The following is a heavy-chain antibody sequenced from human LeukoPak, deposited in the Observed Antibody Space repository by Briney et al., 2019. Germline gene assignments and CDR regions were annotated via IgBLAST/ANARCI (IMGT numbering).Heavy chain of an antibody. Sequence: GSLRLSCAAFGFAFSSYAMHWVRQAPGKGLEWVAVISFDGSNKHYADSVKGRFTISRDNSKNTLYLQMNSLRAEDAAVYYCARDQGENYDSSGYYPYWGQGTLVTVSS. J-gene: IGHJ4*02. CDR3: ARDQGENYDSSGYYPY. D-gene: IGHD3-22*01. CDR2: ISFDGSNK. CDR1: GFAFSSYA. V-gene: IGHV3-30-3*01.